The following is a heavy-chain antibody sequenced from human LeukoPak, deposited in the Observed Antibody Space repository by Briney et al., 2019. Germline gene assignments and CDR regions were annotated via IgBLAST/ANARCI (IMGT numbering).Heavy chain of an antibody. CDR2: INPNSGGT. J-gene: IGHJ4*02. D-gene: IGHD6-25*01. V-gene: IGHV1-2*02. CDR1: GYTFTDYY. Sequence: ASVKVSCKASGYTFTDYYTHWVRQAPGQGLEWMGWINPNSGGTNYAQKFQGRVTMTRDTSISTAYMELSRLRSDDTAVYYCARSMGIAAPFDYWGQGTLVTVSS. CDR3: ARSMGIAAPFDY.